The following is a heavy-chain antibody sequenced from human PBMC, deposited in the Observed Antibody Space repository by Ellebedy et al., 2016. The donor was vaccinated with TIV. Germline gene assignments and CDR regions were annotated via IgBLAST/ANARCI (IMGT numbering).Heavy chain of an antibody. CDR2: IYPGDSDT. CDR3: ARHSSSWYIRNWYFDL. J-gene: IGHJ2*01. V-gene: IGHV5-51*01. D-gene: IGHD6-13*01. Sequence: GESLKISXKVSGSSFTSYWIGWVRQMPGKGLEWMGIIYPGDSDTRYSPSFQGQVTISVDKSITTAYLQWSSLRASDTAMYYCARHSSSWYIRNWYFDLWGRGTLVTVSS. CDR1: GSSFTSYW.